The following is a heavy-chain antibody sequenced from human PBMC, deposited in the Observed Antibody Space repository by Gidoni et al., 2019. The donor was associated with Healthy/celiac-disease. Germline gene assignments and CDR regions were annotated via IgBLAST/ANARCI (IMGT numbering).Heavy chain of an antibody. CDR3: ARGWRSRLYYFDY. V-gene: IGHV3-7*03. Sequence: EVQLVESGGGLVQPGGSLRLSCAASGFTFSSYWMSWVRQAPGKGLEWVANIKQDGSEKYYVDSVKGRFTISRDNAKNSLYLQMNSLRAEDTAVYYCARGWRSRLYYFDYWGQGTLVTVSS. J-gene: IGHJ4*02. CDR1: GFTFSSYW. CDR2: IKQDGSEK.